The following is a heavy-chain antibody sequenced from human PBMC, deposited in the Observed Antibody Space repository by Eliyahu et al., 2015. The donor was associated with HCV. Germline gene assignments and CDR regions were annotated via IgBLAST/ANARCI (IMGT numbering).Heavy chain of an antibody. Sequence: QVTLKESGPVLVKPTETLTLTCTVSGFSLSXAXMGVXWXRQXPGKALEWLAHIFSXXEKTYSTSLKSRLTISKDTSKSQVVLTMTNMDPVDTATYYCARILRGLFSYAFGGVIGPIDYWSQGTLVTVSS. CDR1: GFSLSXAXMG. J-gene: IGHJ4*02. V-gene: IGHV2-26*01. CDR3: ARILRGLFSYAFGGVIGPIDY. D-gene: IGHD3-16*02. CDR2: IFSXXEK.